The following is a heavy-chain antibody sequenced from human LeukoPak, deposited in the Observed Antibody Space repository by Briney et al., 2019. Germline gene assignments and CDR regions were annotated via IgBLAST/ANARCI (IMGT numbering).Heavy chain of an antibody. J-gene: IGHJ5*02. V-gene: IGHV4-59*12. CDR2: IYYSGST. D-gene: IGHD3-22*01. Sequence: SETLSLTCTVSGGPISSYYWSWIRQPPGKGLEWIGYIYYSGSTNYNPSLKSRVTISIDTSKNQFSLKLSSVTAADTAVYFCARAKAGGYYDSNGYYPTWGQGTLVTVSS. CDR1: GGPISSYY. CDR3: ARAKAGGYYDSNGYYPT.